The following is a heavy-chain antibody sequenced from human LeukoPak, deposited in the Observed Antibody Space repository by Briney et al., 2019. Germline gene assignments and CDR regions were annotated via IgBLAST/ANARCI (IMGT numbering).Heavy chain of an antibody. D-gene: IGHD6-6*01. CDR2: IRYDGSNK. CDR1: GFTFSSYG. Sequence: GGSLRLSCAASGFTFSSYGMHWVRQAPGKGLEWVAFIRYDGSNKYYADSVKGRFTISRDNSKNTLYLQMNSLRAEDTAVYYCAKRIGSSFPIYMDVRGKGTTVTVSS. CDR3: AKRIGSSFPIYMDV. J-gene: IGHJ6*03. V-gene: IGHV3-30*02.